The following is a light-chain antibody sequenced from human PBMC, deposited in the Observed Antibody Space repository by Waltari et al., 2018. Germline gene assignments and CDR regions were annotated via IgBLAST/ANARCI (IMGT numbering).Light chain of an antibody. J-gene: IGLJ2*01. CDR1: SRHVGGYNY. Sequence: QSALTQPASVSGSPGQSITIPCTGTSRHVGGYNYVSWYQQHHGKAPKLMIYDVSNRPSGVSNRFSGSKSGNTASLTISGLQAEDEADYYCSSYTSSSTLVVFGGGTKLTVL. V-gene: IGLV2-14*01. CDR2: DVS. CDR3: SSYTSSSTLVV.